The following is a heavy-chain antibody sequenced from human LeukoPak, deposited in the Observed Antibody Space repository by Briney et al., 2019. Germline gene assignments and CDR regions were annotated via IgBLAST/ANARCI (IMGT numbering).Heavy chain of an antibody. CDR1: GFSFSSSA. V-gene: IGHV3-23*01. Sequence: GGSLRLSCAASGFSFSSSAMSWVRQAPGKGLEWVSDISGSADVTYYADSVKGRFIISRDNSKKTLYLQMNSLRAEDTAVYYCAKDLYCSSTSCPYDYWGQGTLVTVSS. D-gene: IGHD2-2*01. CDR3: AKDLYCSSTSCPYDY. J-gene: IGHJ4*02. CDR2: ISGSADVT.